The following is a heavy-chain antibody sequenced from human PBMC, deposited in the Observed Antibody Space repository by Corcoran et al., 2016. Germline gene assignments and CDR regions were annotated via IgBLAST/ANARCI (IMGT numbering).Heavy chain of an antibody. J-gene: IGHJ6*02. CDR2: IKSKTDGGTT. V-gene: IGHV3-15*01. CDR1: GFTFSNAW. D-gene: IGHD4-4*01. Sequence: EVQLVESGGGLVKPGGSLRLSCAASGFTFSNAWMSWVRQAPGKGLEWVGRIKSKTDGGTTDYAAPVKGRFTISRDDSKNTLYLQMNSLKTEDTAVYYCTTDTVTTFFEYYYYGMDVWGQGTTVTVSS. CDR3: TTDTVTTFFEYYYYGMDV.